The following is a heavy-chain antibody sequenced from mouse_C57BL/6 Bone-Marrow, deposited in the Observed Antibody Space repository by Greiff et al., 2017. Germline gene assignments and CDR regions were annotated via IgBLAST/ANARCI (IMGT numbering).Heavy chain of an antibody. CDR2: ISSGGSYT. V-gene: IGHV5-6*01. J-gene: IGHJ1*03. CDR1: GFTFSSYG. Sequence: EVHLVESGGDLVKPGGSLKLSCAASGFTFSSYGMSWVRQTPDKRLEWVATISSGGSYTYYPDSVKGRFTISRDNAKNTLYLQRSSLKSEDTAMYYCARQEWYFDVWGTGTTVTVSS. CDR3: ARQEWYFDV.